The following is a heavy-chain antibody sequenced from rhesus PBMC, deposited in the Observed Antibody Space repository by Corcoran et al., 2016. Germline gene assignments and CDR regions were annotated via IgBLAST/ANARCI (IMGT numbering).Heavy chain of an antibody. CDR1: GGTISSGYYY. Sequence: QVQLQESGPGVVKPSETLSLTCAVSGGTISSGYYYWSWIRQAPGKGLEWIGGIYSNSKSTNYNPSLRNRVTISKDTSKNQFSLELSSVAATDTAVYYCARGSGYYYGLDSWGQGVVVTVSS. V-gene: IGHV4S12*01. CDR2: IYSNSKST. CDR3: ARGSGYYYGLDS. J-gene: IGHJ6*01. D-gene: IGHD2-21*01.